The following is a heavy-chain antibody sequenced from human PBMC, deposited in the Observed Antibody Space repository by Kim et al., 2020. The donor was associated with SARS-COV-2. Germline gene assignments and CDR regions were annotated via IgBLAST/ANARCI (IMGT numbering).Heavy chain of an antibody. J-gene: IGHJ2*01. D-gene: IGHD4-17*01. CDR3: ARETHDYGDWGWYFDL. CDR2: IYYSGST. V-gene: IGHV4-59*13. Sequence: SETLSLTCTVSGGSISSYYWSWIRQPPGKGLEWIGYIYYSGSTNYNPSLKSRVNISVDTSKNQFSLKLSSVTAADTAVYYCARETHDYGDWGWYFDLWGRGTLVTVSS. CDR1: GGSISSYY.